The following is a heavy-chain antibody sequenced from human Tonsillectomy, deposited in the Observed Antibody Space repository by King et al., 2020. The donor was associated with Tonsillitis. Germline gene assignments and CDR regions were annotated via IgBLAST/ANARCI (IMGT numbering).Heavy chain of an antibody. J-gene: IGHJ4*02. V-gene: IGHV3-30*02. Sequence: VQLVESGGGVVQPGGSLRLSCAASGFTFSGYGIHWVRQAPGKGLEWVAFIRYDGSNKYYADSVKGRFTISRDNSKNPLYLQMNSLRAEDTAVYYCAKDLIYYGSGSYNYFDYWGQGTLVTVSS. D-gene: IGHD3-10*01. CDR3: AKDLIYYGSGSYNYFDY. CDR1: GFTFSGYG. CDR2: IRYDGSNK.